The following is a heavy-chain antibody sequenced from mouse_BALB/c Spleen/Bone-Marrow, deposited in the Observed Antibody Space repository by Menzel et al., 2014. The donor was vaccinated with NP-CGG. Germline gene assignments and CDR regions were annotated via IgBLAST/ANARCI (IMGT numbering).Heavy chain of an antibody. CDR1: GFSLTSYG. CDR2: IWAGGST. J-gene: IGHJ2*01. D-gene: IGHD1-1*01. Sequence: QVQQQPSGPGRVAPSQSLSISCTVSGFSLTSYGVHWVRQPPGKGLEWLGVIWAGGSTNYNSALMSRLSISKDNSKSQVFLKMNSLQTDDTAMYYCARDYYYGTSFDYWVQGTTLTVSS. V-gene: IGHV2-9*02. CDR3: ARDYYYGTSFDY.